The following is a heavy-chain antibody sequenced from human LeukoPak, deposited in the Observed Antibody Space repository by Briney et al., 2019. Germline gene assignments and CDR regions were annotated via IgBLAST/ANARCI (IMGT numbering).Heavy chain of an antibody. V-gene: IGHV3-30*02. CDR2: IRYDGSNK. D-gene: IGHD1-26*01. CDR3: AKDGAQGGSTFDP. Sequence: GGSLRLSCAASGFSFSSYGVHWVRQAPGKGLEWVAFIRYDGSNKYYADSVKGRFTISRDNSKNTLYLQMNSLRAEDTAVYYCAKDGAQGGSTFDPWGQGTLVTVSS. CDR1: GFSFSSYG. J-gene: IGHJ5*02.